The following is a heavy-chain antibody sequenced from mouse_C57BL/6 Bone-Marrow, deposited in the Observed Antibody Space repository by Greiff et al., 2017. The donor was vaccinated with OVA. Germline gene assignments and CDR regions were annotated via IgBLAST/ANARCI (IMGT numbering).Heavy chain of an antibody. CDR2: ISSGSSTS. CDR1: GFTFSDYG. J-gene: IGHJ2*01. V-gene: IGHV5-17*01. D-gene: IGHD2-4*01. Sequence: EVMLVESGGGLVKPGGSLKLSCAASGFTFSDYGMHWVRQAPEKGLEWVAYISSGSSTSYYADTVKGRFTISRDNAKNTLFLQMTSLRSEDTAMYYCARDDDYDEDFDYWGQGTTLTVSS. CDR3: ARDDDYDEDFDY.